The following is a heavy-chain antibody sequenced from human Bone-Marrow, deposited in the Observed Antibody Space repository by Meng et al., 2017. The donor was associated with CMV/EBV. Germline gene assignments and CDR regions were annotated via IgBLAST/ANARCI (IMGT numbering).Heavy chain of an antibody. J-gene: IGHJ4*02. CDR3: ARANNFDT. CDR2: IYHSGST. CDR1: GYSISSGYY. Sequence: SETLSLTCTVSGYSISSGYYWGWIRQPPGKGLEWIGSIYHSGSTYYNPSLKSRVTISVDTSKNQFSLKLSSVTAADTAVYYCARANNFDTWGQGTLVTVSS. V-gene: IGHV4-38-2*02. D-gene: IGHD4/OR15-4a*01.